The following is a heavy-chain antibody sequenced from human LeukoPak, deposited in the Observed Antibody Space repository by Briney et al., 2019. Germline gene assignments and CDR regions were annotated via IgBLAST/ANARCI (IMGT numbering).Heavy chain of an antibody. J-gene: IGHJ5*02. V-gene: IGHV4-4*07. D-gene: IGHD6-13*01. CDR2: IYTSGSA. CDR3: ARVGSRGFDP. CDR1: GGSISSYY. Sequence: SETLSLTCTVSGGSISSYYWSWIRQPAGKGLEWIGSIYTSGSANYNPPLKSRVTMSVDTSKNQFSLKLSSVTAADTAVYYCARVGSRGFDPWGQGTLVTVSS.